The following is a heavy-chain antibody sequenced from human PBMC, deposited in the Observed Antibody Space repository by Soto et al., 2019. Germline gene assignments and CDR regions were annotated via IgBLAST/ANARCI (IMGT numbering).Heavy chain of an antibody. CDR1: GFTFVSFA. J-gene: IGHJ4*02. CDR3: AKDYDGGLTGTHFVH. D-gene: IGHD1-20*01. V-gene: IGHV3-23*01. CDR2: ISGSDGGT. Sequence: EVQLLESGGGLVQPGGSLRLSCAASGFTFVSFAMSWVRQVPGKGLEWVSIISGSDGGTYYANSVKGRFTISRDDSVNTVYLQMNSLRAEDTAVYYCAKDYDGGLTGTHFVHWGQGTLVTVSS.